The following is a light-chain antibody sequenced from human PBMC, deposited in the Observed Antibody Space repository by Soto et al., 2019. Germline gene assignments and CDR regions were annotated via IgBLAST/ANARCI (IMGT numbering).Light chain of an antibody. CDR3: QQSYSTPFT. CDR1: QSISSY. CDR2: AAS. Sequence: DIQMTQSPSSLSASVGDRVTITCRASQSISSYLNWYQQKPGKAPKLLIYAASSVQSGVPSRFSGSGSRTDSTLTISSLQPEDCATYYCQQSYSTPFTFGPGTKVDIK. J-gene: IGKJ3*01. V-gene: IGKV1-39*01.